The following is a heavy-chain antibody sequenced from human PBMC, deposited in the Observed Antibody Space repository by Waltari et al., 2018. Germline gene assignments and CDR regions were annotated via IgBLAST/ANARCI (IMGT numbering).Heavy chain of an antibody. CDR1: GFTFSSYS. Sequence: EVQLVESGGGLVKPGGSLRLSCAASGFTFSSYSMNWVRQAPGKGLEWVSSISSSSSYIYYADSVKGRFTISRDNAKNSLYLQMNSLRAEDTAVYYCASAQLELGDAFDIRGQGTMVTVSS. J-gene: IGHJ3*02. D-gene: IGHD1-7*01. CDR3: ASAQLELGDAFDI. CDR2: ISSSSSYI. V-gene: IGHV3-21*01.